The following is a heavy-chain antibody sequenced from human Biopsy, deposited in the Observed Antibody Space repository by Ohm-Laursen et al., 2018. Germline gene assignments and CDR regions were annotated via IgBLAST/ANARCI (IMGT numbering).Heavy chain of an antibody. V-gene: IGHV4-38-2*01. D-gene: IGHD1-26*01. CDR3: ALGGGSYVNFDY. J-gene: IGHJ4*02. CDR1: GYSVTNDYY. CDR2: IYYDGIT. Sequence: TLSLTCAVSGYSVTNDYYWGWIRQPPGKGLEWIGNIYYDGITYYNPSLKSRVAMSVDTSKNQFSLRLTSVTAADTAVYYCALGGGSYVNFDYWGQGTLVTVSS.